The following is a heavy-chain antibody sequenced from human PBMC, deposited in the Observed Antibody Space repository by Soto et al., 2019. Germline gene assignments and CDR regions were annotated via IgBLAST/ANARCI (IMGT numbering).Heavy chain of an antibody. CDR1: GGSISSSSYY. CDR3: ANQVVYYYDSSGALWYFDY. V-gene: IGHV4-39*01. J-gene: IGHJ4*02. Sequence: QLQLQESGPGLVKPSETLSLTCTVSGGSISSSSYYWGWIRQPPGKGLEWIGSIYYSGSTYYNPALKSLVTISGDTSNDQFSLKLSSVTAADTAVYYCANQVVYYYDSSGALWYFDYWGQGTLVTDSS. CDR2: IYYSGST. D-gene: IGHD3-22*01.